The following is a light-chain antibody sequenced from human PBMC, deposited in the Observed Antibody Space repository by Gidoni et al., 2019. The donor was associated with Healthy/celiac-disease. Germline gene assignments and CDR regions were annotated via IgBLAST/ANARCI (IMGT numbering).Light chain of an antibody. CDR3: QQSYSTPWT. V-gene: IGKV1-39*01. J-gene: IGKJ1*01. CDR2: AAS. CDR1: QSISSY. Sequence: DIQMTQSPSSLSASVGDRVTITCRASQSISSYLNWYQQKPGKAPKRLIYAASSLQSGVPSRFSGSGSGTDFTLTISSLQPEDSATYYCQQSYSTPWTFGQGTKVEIK.